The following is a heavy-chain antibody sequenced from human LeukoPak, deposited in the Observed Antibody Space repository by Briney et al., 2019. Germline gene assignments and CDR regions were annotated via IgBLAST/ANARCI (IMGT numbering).Heavy chain of an antibody. D-gene: IGHD2-2*03. V-gene: IGHV4-39*01. CDR1: GGSISSSSYY. CDR2: IYYSGST. CDR3: ASPFGYCSSTSCYSVGAFDI. Sequence: SETLSLTCTVSGGSISSSSYYWGWIRQPPGKGLEWIGSIYYSGSTYYNPSLKSRVTISVDTSKNQFSLKLSSVTAADTAVYCCASPFGYCSSTSCYSVGAFDIWRQGTMVTVSS. J-gene: IGHJ3*02.